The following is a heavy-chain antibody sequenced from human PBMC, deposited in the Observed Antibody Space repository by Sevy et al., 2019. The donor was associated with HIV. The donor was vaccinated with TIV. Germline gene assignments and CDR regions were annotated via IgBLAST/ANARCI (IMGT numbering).Heavy chain of an antibody. Sequence: ASVKVSCKASGYTFTTDIHWVRQAPGQGLEWMGNINPRGGGTSYAQKFYGRVTMTRDTSTYPVYMELSSLRSEDTAVYYCVRESPAVTNDAASFDYWGQGTLVTVSS. CDR3: VRESPAVTNDAASFDY. CDR2: INPRGGGT. V-gene: IGHV1-46*03. J-gene: IGHJ4*02. CDR1: GYTFTTD. D-gene: IGHD4-17*01.